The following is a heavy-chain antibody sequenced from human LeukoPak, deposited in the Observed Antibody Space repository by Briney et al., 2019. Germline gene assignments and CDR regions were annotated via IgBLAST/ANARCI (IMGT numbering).Heavy chain of an antibody. CDR3: ARDPSNTSGYYVYHDY. D-gene: IGHD6-19*01. Sequence: ASVKVSCKASGYTFNKYGIGWVRQAPGQGLEWMGWISCYNGGTRYAQKFQGRVTMTKDTSTSTVHMELRSLRSDDTAVYYCARDPSNTSGYYVYHDYWGQGALVTVSS. V-gene: IGHV1-18*01. J-gene: IGHJ4*02. CDR1: GYTFNKYG. CDR2: ISCYNGGT.